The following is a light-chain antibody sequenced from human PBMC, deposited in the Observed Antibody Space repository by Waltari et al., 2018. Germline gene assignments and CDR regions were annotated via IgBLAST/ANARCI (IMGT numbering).Light chain of an antibody. CDR1: QSITMY. Sequence: DIQMTQSPSSLSASVGDRVTITCRASQSITMYLNWYQQKAGKAPKLLIYAASILQSWVPSRFSGSGSGTDFTLTISNLQPEDFATYFCQQTYSSPRFGPGTKVDFK. V-gene: IGKV1-39*01. J-gene: IGKJ3*01. CDR2: AAS. CDR3: QQTYSSPR.